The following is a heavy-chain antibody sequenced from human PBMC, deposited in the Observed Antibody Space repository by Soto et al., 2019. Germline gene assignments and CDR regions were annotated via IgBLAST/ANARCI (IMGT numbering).Heavy chain of an antibody. V-gene: IGHV3-23*01. CDR2: ISTTGDST. Sequence: GESLKISCAGSGFTFSSYAMTWVRQASRKGLEWVSAISTTGDSTYYADSVRGRFTIYRDNSKNTLYLQMNRLRADDTAVYYCARDRTTVTPVEWFDPWGQGTLVTVSS. D-gene: IGHD4-17*01. J-gene: IGHJ5*02. CDR3: ARDRTTVTPVEWFDP. CDR1: GFTFSSYA.